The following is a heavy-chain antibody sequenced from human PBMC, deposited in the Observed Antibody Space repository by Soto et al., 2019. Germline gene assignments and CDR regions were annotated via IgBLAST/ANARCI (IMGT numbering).Heavy chain of an antibody. Sequence: EVQLLESGGGLVQPGGSLRLSCAASGYTFSSYAMSWVRQAPGKGLEWVSAISGSGGSTYYADSVKGRFTISRDNSKNTLYLQMNSLRAEDTSVYYCAKDPAARYDDFWSGYSVSYFDYWGQGTLVTVSS. CDR2: ISGSGGST. D-gene: IGHD3-3*01. CDR3: AKDPAARYDDFWSGYSVSYFDY. V-gene: IGHV3-23*01. J-gene: IGHJ4*02. CDR1: GYTFSSYA.